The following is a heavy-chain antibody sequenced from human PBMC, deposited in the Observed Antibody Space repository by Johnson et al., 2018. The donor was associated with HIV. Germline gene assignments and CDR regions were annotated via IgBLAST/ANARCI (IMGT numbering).Heavy chain of an antibody. J-gene: IGHJ3*02. CDR2: ISYDGSNK. Sequence: QVQLVESGGGVVQPGRSLRLSCAASGFTFSSYAMHWVRQAPGKGLEWVAVISYDGSNKYYADSVKGRFTVSRDNAKNSLYLQMNSLRAEDTALYYCARDPPPRSSGSDAFDIWGQGTMVTVSS. V-gene: IGHV3-30-3*01. D-gene: IGHD6-19*01. CDR1: GFTFSSYA. CDR3: ARDPPPRSSGSDAFDI.